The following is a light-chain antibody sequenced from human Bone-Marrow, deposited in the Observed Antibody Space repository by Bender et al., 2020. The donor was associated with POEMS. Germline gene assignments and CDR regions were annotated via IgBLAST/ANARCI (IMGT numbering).Light chain of an antibody. J-gene: IGLJ3*02. V-gene: IGLV2-23*02. Sequence: QSALTQPRSVSGSPGQSVTISCTGTSNDVGSSNLVSWYQQHPGKAPKLLIYDVSNRPSGVSNRFSGSKSGNTASLTISGLQAEDEADYYCCSYAGSTTWVFGGGTQLTVL. CDR1: SNDVGSSNL. CDR2: DVS. CDR3: CSYAGSTTWV.